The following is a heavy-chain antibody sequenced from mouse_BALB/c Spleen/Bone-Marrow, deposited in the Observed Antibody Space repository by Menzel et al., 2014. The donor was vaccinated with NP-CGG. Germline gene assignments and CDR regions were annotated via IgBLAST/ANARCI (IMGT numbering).Heavy chain of an antibody. Sequence: EVKLVESGGGLVQPGDSLRLSCATSGFTFSDFYMEWVRQPPGKRLEWIATSRNRAKYYTTEYSASVKGRFIVSRDTSQSVLYLQMNALRAEDTAIYYCARDVGYGNYFVYWGQGTLVTVSA. V-gene: IGHV7-1*02. CDR2: SRNRAKYYTT. D-gene: IGHD2-10*02. CDR1: GFTFSDFY. CDR3: ARDVGYGNYFVY. J-gene: IGHJ3*01.